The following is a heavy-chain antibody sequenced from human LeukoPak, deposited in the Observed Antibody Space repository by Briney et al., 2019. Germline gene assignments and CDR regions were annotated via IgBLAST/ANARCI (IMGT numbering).Heavy chain of an antibody. CDR2: ISYDGSNK. CDR3: ARDRDSSSWPDDAFDI. J-gene: IGHJ3*02. Sequence: GGSLRLSCAASGFTFSSYWMHWVRQAPGKGLEWVAVISYDGSNKYYADSVKGRFTISRDNSKNTLYLQMNSLRAEDTAVYYCARDRDSSSWPDDAFDIWGQGTMVTVSS. CDR1: GFTFSSYW. D-gene: IGHD6-13*01. V-gene: IGHV3-30*03.